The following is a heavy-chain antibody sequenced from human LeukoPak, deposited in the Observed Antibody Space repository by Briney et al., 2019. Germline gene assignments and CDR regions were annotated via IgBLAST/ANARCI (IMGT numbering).Heavy chain of an antibody. CDR3: ARALDYGDYRSWFDP. V-gene: IGHV1-46*01. CDR2: INPSGGST. J-gene: IGHJ5*02. CDR1: GYTFTSYY. D-gene: IGHD4-17*01. Sequence: ASVKVSCKASGYTFTSYYMHWVRQAPGQGLEWMGVINPSGGSTSYAQKFQGRVTMTRDTSTSTVYMELSSLSSEDTAVYYCARALDYGDYRSWFDPCGQGTLVTVSS.